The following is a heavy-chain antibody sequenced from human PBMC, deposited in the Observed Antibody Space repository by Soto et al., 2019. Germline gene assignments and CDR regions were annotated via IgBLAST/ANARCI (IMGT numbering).Heavy chain of an antibody. V-gene: IGHV1-69*13. CDR2: NNPSCGTA. J-gene: IGHJ4*02. Sequence: ASVKVSCKASGGTLRNFVSSWVRQAPGQGLEWMRRNNPSCGTANYAQKFQGRVTSIADESTGTTYMELTSLRSEDTAVYYCARAPILVGETTYENYFDYWGQGTLVTVSS. D-gene: IGHD2-21*01. CDR1: GGTLRNFV. CDR3: ARAPILVGETTYENYFDY.